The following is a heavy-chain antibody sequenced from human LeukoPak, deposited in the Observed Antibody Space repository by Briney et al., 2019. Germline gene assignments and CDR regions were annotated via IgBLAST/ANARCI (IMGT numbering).Heavy chain of an antibody. J-gene: IGHJ4*02. CDR2: INPRDKTT. CDR1: GYSFTTYY. CDR3: ARVDDYGGNSVGY. D-gene: IGHD4-23*01. Sequence: ASVTVSCKASGYSFTTYYMHWVRQAPGQGLEWMGTINPRDKTTSYAQKFQGTVTMTRDTSTSTVYMELSSLRSEDTAVYYCARVDDYGGNSVGYWGQGTLVTVSS. V-gene: IGHV1-46*01.